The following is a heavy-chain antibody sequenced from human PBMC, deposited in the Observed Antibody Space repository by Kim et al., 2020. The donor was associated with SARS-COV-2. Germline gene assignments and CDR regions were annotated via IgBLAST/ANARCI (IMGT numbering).Heavy chain of an antibody. CDR3: AALDSVQVPGGI. Sequence: YVKSVNGRFTMSRDNAKNSVYLQMNSLRTDDTATYYCAALDSVQVPGGIWGQGTVVTVSS. J-gene: IGHJ4*02. V-gene: IGHV3-48*03. D-gene: IGHD3-10*01.